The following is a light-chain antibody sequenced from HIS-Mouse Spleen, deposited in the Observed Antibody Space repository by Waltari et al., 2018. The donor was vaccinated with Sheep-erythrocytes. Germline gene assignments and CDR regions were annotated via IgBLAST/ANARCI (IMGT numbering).Light chain of an antibody. J-gene: IGLJ1*01. Sequence: QSALTQPRSVSGSPGQSVTISCPGTRSDVGGYHSVPWYQPHPGKAPKLMIYDFSKRPSGVPDRFSGSKSGNTASLTISGLQAEDEADYYCCSYAGSYNHVFATGTKVTVL. CDR3: CSYAGSYNHV. V-gene: IGLV2-11*01. CDR1: RSDVGGYHS. CDR2: DFS.